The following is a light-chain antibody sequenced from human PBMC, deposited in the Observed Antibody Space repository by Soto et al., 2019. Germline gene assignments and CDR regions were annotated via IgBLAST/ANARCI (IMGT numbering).Light chain of an antibody. Sequence: QSALTQPPSASGSPGQSVTISCTGTSSDVGGYNYVSWYQQHPGKPPKLMIYEVSKRPSGVPDRFSGSKSGNTASLTVSGLQADDEADYYCTSYAGSNNLVFGTGTKVTAL. J-gene: IGLJ1*01. CDR2: EVS. CDR1: SSDVGGYNY. CDR3: TSYAGSNNLV. V-gene: IGLV2-8*01.